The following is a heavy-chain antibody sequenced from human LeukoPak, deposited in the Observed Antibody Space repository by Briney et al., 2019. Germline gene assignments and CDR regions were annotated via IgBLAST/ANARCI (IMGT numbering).Heavy chain of an antibody. V-gene: IGHV4-59*12. CDR1: GGSISSYY. Sequence: SETLSLTCTVSGGSISSYYWSWIRQPPGKGLEWIGYIYYSGSTNYNPSLKSRVTISVDTSKNQFSLQLNSVTPEDTAVYYCAREVGYNFLFDYWGQGTLVTVSS. D-gene: IGHD5-24*01. J-gene: IGHJ4*02. CDR3: AREVGYNFLFDY. CDR2: IYYSGST.